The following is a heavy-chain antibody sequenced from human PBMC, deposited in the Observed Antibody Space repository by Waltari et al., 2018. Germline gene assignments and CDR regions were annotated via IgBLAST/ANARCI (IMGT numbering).Heavy chain of an antibody. Sequence: QVQLQQWGAGLLKPSETLSLTCAVYGGSFCGYYWTWIRQPPGQALAWIGEINHSGSTNYNPSLKSRVTISVDTSKNQFSLKLSSVTAADTAVYYCARVQGKIYDYVWGSYRGAYYFDYWGQGTLVTVSS. CDR1: GGSFCGYY. V-gene: IGHV4-34*01. CDR2: INHSGST. J-gene: IGHJ4*02. CDR3: ARVQGKIYDYVWGSYRGAYYFDY. D-gene: IGHD3-16*02.